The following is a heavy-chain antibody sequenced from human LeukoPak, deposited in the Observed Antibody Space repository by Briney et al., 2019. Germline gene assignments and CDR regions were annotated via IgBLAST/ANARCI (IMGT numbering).Heavy chain of an antibody. J-gene: IGHJ2*01. CDR2: MSSTANTI. D-gene: IGHD2/OR15-2a*01. CDR3: ARSSDYFTYFGL. CDR1: GFTLSDYY. V-gene: IGHV3-11*04. Sequence: PGGSLRLSCAASGFTLSDYYMSWIRQTPGQGLEWISYMSSTANTIYYGASVKGRLTVSRDSAKNSLFLQMDSLSAEDTGVYFCARSSDYFTYFGLWGRGSLVTVSS.